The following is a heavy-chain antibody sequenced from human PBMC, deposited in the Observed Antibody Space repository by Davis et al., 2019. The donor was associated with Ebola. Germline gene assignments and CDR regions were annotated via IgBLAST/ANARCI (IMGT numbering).Heavy chain of an antibody. V-gene: IGHV3-23*01. D-gene: IGHD3-16*01. CDR3: AKGGYYFDY. CDR2: ISGSGGST. J-gene: IGHJ4*02. CDR1: GFTFSSNA. Sequence: GESLKISCAASGFTFSSNALSWVRQAPGKGLQWVAGISGSGGSTYYADSVKGRFTMSRDNSQNTLYVQMNSLKAEDTSVYYCAKGGYYFDYWGQGTLVTVSS.